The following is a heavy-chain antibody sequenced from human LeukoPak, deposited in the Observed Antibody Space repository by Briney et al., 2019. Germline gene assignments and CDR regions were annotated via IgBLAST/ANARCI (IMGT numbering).Heavy chain of an antibody. CDR3: ARGPRLGLIPQLAHGNWFDP. J-gene: IGHJ5*02. CDR2: INPSGGST. D-gene: IGHD3-16*01. CDR1: GYTFTSYY. Sequence: ASVKVSCKASGYTFTSYYMHWVRQAPGQGLEWMGIINPSGGSTSYAQKFQGRVTMTRDMSTSTVYMELSSLRSEDTAVYYCARGPRLGLIPQLAHGNWFDPWGQGTLVTVSS. V-gene: IGHV1-46*01.